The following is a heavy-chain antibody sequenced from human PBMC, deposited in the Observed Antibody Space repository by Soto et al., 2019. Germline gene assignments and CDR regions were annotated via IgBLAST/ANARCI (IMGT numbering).Heavy chain of an antibody. CDR3: GSSASPDAY. V-gene: IGHV3-48*01. CDR2: ISSSSTFT. D-gene: IGHD3-22*01. J-gene: IGHJ4*02. Sequence: VGSLRLSCAGFISGYSMIWVRQAPGKGLEWISYISSSSTFTVYADSVKGRFTISRDNAKNSLYLQMNSLRAEDKAVYYCGSSASPDAYWGQGTLVTVSS. CDR1: FISGYS.